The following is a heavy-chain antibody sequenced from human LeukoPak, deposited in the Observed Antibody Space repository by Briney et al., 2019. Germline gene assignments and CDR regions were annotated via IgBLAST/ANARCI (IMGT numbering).Heavy chain of an antibody. CDR2: IGTSGVTT. CDR1: GFTFSSYG. V-gene: IGHV3-23*01. J-gene: IGHJ5*02. CDR3: VKVTSDH. Sequence: GGSLRLSCAASGFTFSSYGMSWVRQAPGKGLEWVSGIGTSGVTTYYADSVKGRFTISRDNSRNTLYLQVNSLRAEDTAVYYCVKVTSDHWGQGTPVTVSS.